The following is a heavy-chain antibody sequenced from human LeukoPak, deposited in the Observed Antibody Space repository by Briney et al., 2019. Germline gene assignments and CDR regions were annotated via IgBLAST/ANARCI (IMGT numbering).Heavy chain of an antibody. CDR2: INPRDGST. Sequence: ASVKVSCKASGYTFTSYFMHWVRQAPGQGLEWMGIINPRDGSTNYAQRFQGRVTMTVDTSTSTVYMEVSSLRSEDTAGYYCATVGYSQFFDYWGQGTLVTVSS. CDR1: GYTFTSYF. V-gene: IGHV1-46*01. D-gene: IGHD5-18*01. J-gene: IGHJ4*02. CDR3: ATVGYSQFFDY.